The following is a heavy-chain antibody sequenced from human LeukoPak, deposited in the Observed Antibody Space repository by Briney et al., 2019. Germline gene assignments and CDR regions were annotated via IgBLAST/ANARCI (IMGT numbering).Heavy chain of an antibody. D-gene: IGHD2-15*01. CDR1: GYTFTNYY. CDR3: AGAVVAEQKGGFDY. CDR2: INPSGGSA. Sequence: ASVKVSCKASGYTFTNYYTHWMRQAPGQGLEWMGIINPSGGSASYAQKFQGRVTMTRDTSTSTVYMELSSLRSEDTAVYYCAGAVVAEQKGGFDYWGQGTLVTVSS. V-gene: IGHV1-46*01. J-gene: IGHJ4*02.